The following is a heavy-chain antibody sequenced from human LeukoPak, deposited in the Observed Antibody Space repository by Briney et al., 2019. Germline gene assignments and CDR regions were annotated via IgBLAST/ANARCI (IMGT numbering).Heavy chain of an antibody. J-gene: IGHJ4*02. CDR1: GFTFSSYE. Sequence: PGGSLRLSGAASGFTFSSYEMNWFRQAPGKGLEWVSYISSTSGSTIYYADSVKGRFTISRDNAKNSLYLQMNSLRAEDTAVYYCARSYCSSTSCLLDYWGQGTLVTVSS. D-gene: IGHD2-2*01. CDR2: ISSTSGSTI. V-gene: IGHV3-48*03. CDR3: ARSYCSSTSCLLDY.